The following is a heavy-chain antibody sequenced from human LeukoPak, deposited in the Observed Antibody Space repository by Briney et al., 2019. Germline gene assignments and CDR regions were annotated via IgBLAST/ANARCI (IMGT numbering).Heavy chain of an antibody. J-gene: IGHJ4*02. CDR1: GFTFSSYG. D-gene: IGHD4-17*01. CDR2: MSFDGNKR. CDR3: AKDLTTVTSQGDY. Sequence: GGSLRLSCAASGFTFSSYGMHWVRQAPGKGLEWVAVMSFDGNKRYYADSVRGRFAISRDNSKNTLSLQMNSLRPEDTAIYYCAKDLTTVTSQGDYWGQGTVVTVSS. V-gene: IGHV3-30*19.